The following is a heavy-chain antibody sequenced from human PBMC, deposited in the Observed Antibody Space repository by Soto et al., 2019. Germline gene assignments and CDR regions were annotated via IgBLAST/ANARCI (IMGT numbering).Heavy chain of an antibody. CDR2: IIPIFGTA. V-gene: IGHV1-69*01. Sequence: QVQLVQSGAEVKKPGSSVKVSCKASGGTFSSYAISWVRQAPGQGLEWMGGIIPIFGTANYAQKFQGRVTSTADESKSPAYMERSSLRAEDTAVYYCARDTPRIVDEGCMDVWCQGNTVTVSS. CDR3: ARDTPRIVDEGCMDV. D-gene: IGHD3-16*02. J-gene: IGHJ6*02. CDR1: GGTFSSYA.